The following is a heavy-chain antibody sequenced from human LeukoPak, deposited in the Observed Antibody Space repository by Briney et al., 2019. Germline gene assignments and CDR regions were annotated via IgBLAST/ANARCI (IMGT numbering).Heavy chain of an antibody. CDR2: ISYDGSNK. CDR3: AKPTSGTAPRPLDY. Sequence: GRSLRLSCAASGFTFSSYAMHWVRQAPGKGLEWVAVISYDGSNKYYADSVKGRFTISRDNSRNTLFLQMNSLRPEDAAVYYCAKPTSGTAPRPLDYWGRGTLVTVSS. V-gene: IGHV3-30-3*02. CDR1: GFTFSSYA. J-gene: IGHJ4*02. D-gene: IGHD1-26*01.